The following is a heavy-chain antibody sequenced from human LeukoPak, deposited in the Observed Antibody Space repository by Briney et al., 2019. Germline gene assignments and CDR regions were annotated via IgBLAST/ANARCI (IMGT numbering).Heavy chain of an antibody. CDR1: GGSISSSSYY. D-gene: IGHD2-2*01. CDR3: AKTGYCSSTSCYGFGGWFDP. V-gene: IGHV4-39*01. CDR2: IYYSGST. Sequence: TSETLSLTCTVSGGSISSSSYYWGWIRQPPGKGLEWIGSIYYSGSTYYNPSLKSRVTISVDTSKNQFSLKLSSVTAADTAVYYCAKTGYCSSTSCYGFGGWFDPWGQGTLVTVSS. J-gene: IGHJ5*02.